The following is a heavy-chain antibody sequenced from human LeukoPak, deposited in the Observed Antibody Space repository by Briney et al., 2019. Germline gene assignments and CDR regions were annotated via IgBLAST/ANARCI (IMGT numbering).Heavy chain of an antibody. Sequence: SETLSLTCTVSGGSISSSSYYWGWIRQPPGTGLEWIGSIYYSGSTYYNPSLKSRVTISVDTSKNQFSLKLSSVTAADTAVYYCARVSKDSSGWYLDYWGQGTLVTVSS. CDR3: ARVSKDSSGWYLDY. V-gene: IGHV4-39*07. J-gene: IGHJ4*02. CDR2: IYYSGST. CDR1: GGSISSSSYY. D-gene: IGHD6-19*01.